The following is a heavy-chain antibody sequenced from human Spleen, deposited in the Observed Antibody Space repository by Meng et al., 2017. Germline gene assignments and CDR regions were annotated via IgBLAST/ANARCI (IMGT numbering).Heavy chain of an antibody. V-gene: IGHV3-23*01. CDR2: ISGSGGST. Sequence: GESLKISCAASGFTFSSYAMSWVRQAPGKGLEWVSAISGSGGSTYYADSVKGRFTISRDNSKNTLYLQMNSLRAEDTAVYYCAIPGAAYYYDSSGYYSSPFDYWGQGTLAT. J-gene: IGHJ4*02. CDR1: GFTFSSYA. D-gene: IGHD3-22*01. CDR3: AIPGAAYYYDSSGYYSSPFDY.